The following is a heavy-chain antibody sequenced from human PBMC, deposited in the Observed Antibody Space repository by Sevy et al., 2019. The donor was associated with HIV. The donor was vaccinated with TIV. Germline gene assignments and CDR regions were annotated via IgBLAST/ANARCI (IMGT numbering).Heavy chain of an antibody. D-gene: IGHD2-2*01. CDR3: AKGSAASRPYYFDY. J-gene: IGHJ4*01. CDR1: GFSFSNYA. CDR2: ISDGGGDT. V-gene: IGHV3-23*01. Sequence: GGSLRLSCAASGFSFSNYAMGWVRQTPGKGLEWFSAISDGGGDTYHSDSVKGRFTISRDNSKNVLYLQMNSLRADDTALYYCAKGSAASRPYYFDYWGHGTLVTVSS.